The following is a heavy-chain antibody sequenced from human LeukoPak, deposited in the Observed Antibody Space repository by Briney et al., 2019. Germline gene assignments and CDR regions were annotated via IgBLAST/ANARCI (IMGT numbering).Heavy chain of an antibody. CDR3: AKDLTTVSYYNYYYGMDV. V-gene: IGHV3-23*01. D-gene: IGHD1/OR15-1a*01. CDR1: GFTFSSYA. J-gene: IGHJ6*02. CDR2: ISGSGGRT. Sequence: GGSLRLSCAASGFTFSSYAMSWVRQAPGQGLEWVSAISGSGGRTYYADSVQGRFTISRDNSKNTLYLQMNSLRAEDTAVYYCAKDLTTVSYYNYYYGMDVWGQGTTVTVSS.